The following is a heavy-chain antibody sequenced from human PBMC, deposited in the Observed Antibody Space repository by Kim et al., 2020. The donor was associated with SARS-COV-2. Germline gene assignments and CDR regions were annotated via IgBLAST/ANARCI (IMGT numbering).Heavy chain of an antibody. CDR1: GFTFSSYA. J-gene: IGHJ3*02. Sequence: GGSLRLSCAASGFTFSSYAMHWVRQAPGKGLEWVAVISYDGSNKYYADSVKGRFTISRDNAKNTLYLQMNSLRAEDTAVYYCARGSLPIRAGDIWGQGT. CDR3: ARGSLPIRAGDI. CDR2: ISYDGSNK. V-gene: IGHV3-30-3*01. D-gene: IGHD5-12*01.